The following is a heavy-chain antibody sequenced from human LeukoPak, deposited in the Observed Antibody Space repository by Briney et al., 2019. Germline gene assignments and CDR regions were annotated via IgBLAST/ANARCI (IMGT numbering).Heavy chain of an antibody. V-gene: IGHV4-59*08. D-gene: IGHD6-13*01. CDR3: ARLSRSSYSSSLIDY. Sequence: SETLSLTCTVSGGSISSYYWSWIRQPPGKGLEWIGYIYYSGSTNYNPSLKSRVTISVDTSKNQFSLKLSSVTAADTAVYYCARLSRSSYSSSLIDYWGQGTLVTVSS. J-gene: IGHJ4*02. CDR1: GGSISSYY. CDR2: IYYSGST.